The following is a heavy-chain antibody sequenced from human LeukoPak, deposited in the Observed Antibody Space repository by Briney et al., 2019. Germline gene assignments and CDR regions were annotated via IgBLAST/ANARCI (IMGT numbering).Heavy chain of an antibody. CDR3: ARASPIQLWDRYYFDY. V-gene: IGHV3-7*01. J-gene: IGHJ4*02. D-gene: IGHD5-18*01. CDR2: IKQDGSEK. CDR1: GFTFSSYW. Sequence: GGSLRLSCAASGFTFSSYWMSWVRQAPGKGLEWVANIKQDGSEKYYVDSVKGRLTISRDNAKNSLYLQMNSLRAEDTAVYYCARASPIQLWDRYYFDYWGQGTLVTVSS.